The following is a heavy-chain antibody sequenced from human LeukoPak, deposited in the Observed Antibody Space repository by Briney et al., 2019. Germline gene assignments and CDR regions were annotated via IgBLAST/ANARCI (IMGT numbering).Heavy chain of an antibody. J-gene: IGHJ3*02. D-gene: IGHD3-10*01. CDR1: GFTFSSYP. CDR3: AKPTNYYGSGSFAFDI. V-gene: IGHV3-23*01. CDR2: ISGSDGST. Sequence: GGSLRLSCAASGFTFSSYPMSWVRQAPGKGREWFSAISGSDGSTYNADSVKGRFTISRDNSKNTLYLQMNSLRAEDTAVYYCAKPTNYYGSGSFAFDIWGQGTMVTVSS.